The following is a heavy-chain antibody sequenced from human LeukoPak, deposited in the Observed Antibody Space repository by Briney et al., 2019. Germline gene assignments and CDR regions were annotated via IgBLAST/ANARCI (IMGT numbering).Heavy chain of an antibody. CDR3: ARDSQQQLGLYYYYGMDV. J-gene: IGHJ6*02. CDR1: GGTFSSYA. Sequence: VASVKVSCKASGGTFSSYAISWGRQAPGQGLEWMGRIIPILGIANYAQKFQGRVTITADKSTSTAYMELSSLRSEDTAVYYCARDSQQQLGLYYYYGMDVWGQGTTVTVSS. CDR2: IIPILGIA. V-gene: IGHV1-69*04. D-gene: IGHD6-13*01.